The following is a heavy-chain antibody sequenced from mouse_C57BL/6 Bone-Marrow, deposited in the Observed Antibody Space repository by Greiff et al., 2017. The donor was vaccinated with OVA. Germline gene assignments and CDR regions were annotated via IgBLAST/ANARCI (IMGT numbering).Heavy chain of an antibody. CDR1: GFTFSSYG. J-gene: IGHJ4*01. CDR3: ARLLRFGMDY. D-gene: IGHD1-1*01. Sequence: DVHLVESGGDLVKPGGSLKLSCAASGFTFSSYGMSWVRQTPDKRLEWVATISSGGSYTYYPDSVKGRFTISRDNAKNTLYLQMSSLKSEDTAMYYCARLLRFGMDYWGQGTSVTVSS. CDR2: ISSGGSYT. V-gene: IGHV5-6*01.